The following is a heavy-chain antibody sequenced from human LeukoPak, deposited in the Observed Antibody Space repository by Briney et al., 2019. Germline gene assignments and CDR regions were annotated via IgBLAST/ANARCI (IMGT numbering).Heavy chain of an antibody. CDR1: GFTFNSYS. CDR2: IASRGETI. J-gene: IGHJ4*02. Sequence: PGGSLRLSCVGSGFTFNSYSMNWVRQTPGTGLEWVSYIASRGETIYCVDSVKGRFTVSRDNTKNSLYLQMNSLRAEDTAIYYCARGNNTVAAEDYWGQGTLVTVSS. V-gene: IGHV3-48*04. D-gene: IGHD6-13*01. CDR3: ARGNNTVAAEDY.